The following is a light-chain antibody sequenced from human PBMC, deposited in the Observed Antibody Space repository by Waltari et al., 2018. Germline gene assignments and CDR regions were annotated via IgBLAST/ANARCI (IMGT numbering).Light chain of an antibody. Sequence: QSVLTQPPSVSGAPGQRVTISCTGSSSNIGAGFDVHWYQQVPGTAPKLLIYGNNNRPSGGPDRFAGSKSGTSASLAITGLQAEDEADYYCQSYDSSLNGRVFGGGTKLTVL. J-gene: IGLJ2*01. CDR2: GNN. V-gene: IGLV1-40*01. CDR1: SSNIGAGFD. CDR3: QSYDSSLNGRV.